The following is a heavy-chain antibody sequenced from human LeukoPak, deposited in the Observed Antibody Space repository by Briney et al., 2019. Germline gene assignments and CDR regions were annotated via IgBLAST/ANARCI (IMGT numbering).Heavy chain of an antibody. V-gene: IGHV3-23*01. CDR1: GFTFSNAW. D-gene: IGHD6-6*01. Sequence: PGGSLRLSCVASGFTFSNAWMSWVRQAPGKGLEWVSTISGSGSSTYYADSVKGRFTISRDNSKNTLYLQMNSLRVEDTAVYYCAKGLLIKKVSVYGMDVWGQGTTVTVSS. CDR2: ISGSGSST. CDR3: AKGLLIKKVSVYGMDV. J-gene: IGHJ6*02.